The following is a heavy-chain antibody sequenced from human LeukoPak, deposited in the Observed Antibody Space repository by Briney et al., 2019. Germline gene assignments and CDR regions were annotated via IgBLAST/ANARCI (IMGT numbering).Heavy chain of an antibody. V-gene: IGHV4-39*02. D-gene: IGHD4-17*01. Sequence: PSETLSLTCTVSGGSISSSSYYWGWLRQPPGKGLEWIGSIYYSGSTYYNPSLKSRVAISVDTSKNQFSLKLSSVTAADTAVYYCARDDYGRIDYWGQGTLVTVSS. CDR1: GGSISSSSYY. CDR2: IYYSGST. CDR3: ARDDYGRIDY. J-gene: IGHJ4*02.